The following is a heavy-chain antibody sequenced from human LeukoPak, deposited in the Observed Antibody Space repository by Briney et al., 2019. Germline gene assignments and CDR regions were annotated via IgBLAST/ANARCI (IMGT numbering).Heavy chain of an antibody. Sequence: SETLSLTCTVSGGSIRSGDYSWNWIRQHPGKGLEWIGYIYYSGSTYYNPSLTSRVTMSVDTSKNQFSLKLSSVTAADTAVYYCARHSIAVAASFDYWGQGTLVTVSS. J-gene: IGHJ4*02. CDR1: GGSIRSGDYS. V-gene: IGHV4-31*03. D-gene: IGHD6-19*01. CDR2: IYYSGST. CDR3: ARHSIAVAASFDY.